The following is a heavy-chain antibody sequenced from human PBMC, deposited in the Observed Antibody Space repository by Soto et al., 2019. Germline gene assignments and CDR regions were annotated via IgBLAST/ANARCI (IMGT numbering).Heavy chain of an antibody. Sequence: SETLSLTCAVYGGSFSGYYWSWIRQPPGKGLEWIGEINHSGSTTYNPSLKSRVTISVDTSKNQFSLKLSSVTAADTAVYYCARGDGEYSSGWYGGYYFDYWGQGTLVTVSS. CDR2: INHSGST. D-gene: IGHD6-19*01. J-gene: IGHJ4*02. CDR3: ARGDGEYSSGWYGGYYFDY. V-gene: IGHV4-34*01. CDR1: GGSFSGYY.